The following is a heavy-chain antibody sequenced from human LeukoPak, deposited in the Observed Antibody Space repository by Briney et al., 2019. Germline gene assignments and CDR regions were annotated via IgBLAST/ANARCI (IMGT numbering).Heavy chain of an antibody. CDR1: GFTFSSYW. V-gene: IGHV3-7*01. CDR2: IKQDGSEK. Sequence: GGSLRLSCAASGFTFSSYWMSWVRQAPGRGLGWVANIKQDGSEKYYVDSVKGRFTISRDNAKKSLYLQMNSLRGEDTAIYYCAEGPNYGDSSFWGQGTLVTVSS. D-gene: IGHD4-17*01. CDR3: AEGPNYGDSSF. J-gene: IGHJ4*02.